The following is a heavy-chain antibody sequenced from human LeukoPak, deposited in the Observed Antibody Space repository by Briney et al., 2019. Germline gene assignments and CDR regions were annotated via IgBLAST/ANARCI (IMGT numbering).Heavy chain of an antibody. Sequence: PGGSLRLSCAASGFTFSSYAMHWVRQAPGKGLEYVSAISSNGGSTYYANSVKGRFTISRDNSKNTLYLQMNSLRAEDTAVYYCAKATDNYGFSFYMDVWGKGTTVTVSS. D-gene: IGHD4-11*01. CDR2: ISSNGGST. CDR1: GFTFSSYA. J-gene: IGHJ6*03. V-gene: IGHV3-64*01. CDR3: AKATDNYGFSFYMDV.